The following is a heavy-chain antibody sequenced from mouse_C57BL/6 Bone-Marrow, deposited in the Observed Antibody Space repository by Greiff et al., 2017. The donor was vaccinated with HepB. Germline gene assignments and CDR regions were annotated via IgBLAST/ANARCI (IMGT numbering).Heavy chain of an antibody. J-gene: IGHJ1*03. CDR3: ARWDYGSSYWYFDV. D-gene: IGHD1-1*01. CDR1: GYTFTDYY. V-gene: IGHV1-26*01. CDR2: LNPNNGGT. Sequence: VQLQHSGPELVKPGASVKISCKASGYTFTDYYMNWVKQSHGKSLEWIGDLNPNNGGTSYHQKFKGKATLTVDKSSRTAYMELRSLTSEDSAVYYCARWDYGSSYWYFDVWGTGTTVTVSS.